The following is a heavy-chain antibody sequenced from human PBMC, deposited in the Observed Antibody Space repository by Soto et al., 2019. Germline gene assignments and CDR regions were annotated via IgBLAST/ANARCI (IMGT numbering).Heavy chain of an antibody. CDR1: GYTXSSYY. V-gene: IGHV1-46*01. Sequence: SXKVSFKASGYTXSSYYMHLVRQAPGQGLEWMGIINHSGGSTSYAQKFQGRVTMTRDTYTSTVYIDMSSLRSEDTAVYYCARRRESYYFFDYWGQGTLVTVSS. CDR2: INHSGGST. CDR3: ARRRESYYFFDY. D-gene: IGHD1-26*01. J-gene: IGHJ4*02.